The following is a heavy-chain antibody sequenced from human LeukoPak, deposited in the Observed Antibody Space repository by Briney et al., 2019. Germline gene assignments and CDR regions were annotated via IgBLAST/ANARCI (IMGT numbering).Heavy chain of an antibody. CDR2: ISPSGGIT. D-gene: IGHD3-10*01. Sequence: GGSLRLSCAASGFTFRSHGMNWVRQAPGKGLEWVSGISPSGGITYYTDSVRGRFTISRDNSKNTVSLQMSSLRGEDTAVYYCARAPYGSGSYSGSDYWGQGTLVTVSS. V-gene: IGHV3-23*01. CDR1: GFTFRSHG. J-gene: IGHJ4*02. CDR3: ARAPYGSGSYSGSDY.